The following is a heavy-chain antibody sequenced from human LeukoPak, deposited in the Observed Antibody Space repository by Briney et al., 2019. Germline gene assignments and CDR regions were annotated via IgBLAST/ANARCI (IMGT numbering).Heavy chain of an antibody. V-gene: IGHV3-23*01. Sequence: GGSLRLSCAASGFIFSSYTMSWVRQAPGEGLEWVSAISRSHGTYYTDPVKGRFTISRDNSKETLYLQMNSLRADDTAVYYCVRGPRGGGSWNEGSFDYWGQGTLVAVSS. D-gene: IGHD1-1*01. J-gene: IGHJ4*02. CDR3: VRGPRGGGSWNEGSFDY. CDR2: ISRSHGT. CDR1: GFIFSSYT.